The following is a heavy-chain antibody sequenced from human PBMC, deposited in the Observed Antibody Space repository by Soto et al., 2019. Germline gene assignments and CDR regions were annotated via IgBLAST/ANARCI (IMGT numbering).Heavy chain of an antibody. CDR1: GESFSNHY. V-gene: IGHV4-34*01. Sequence: PSETLSLTCAVYGESFSNHYWTWIRQSPGKGLEWVGEINYSGSTRYNWSLGSRVTISVDTSKNQFSLMVTSVTAEDTAVYYCARGAVYRDVGLAYGMDVWGQGTTVTVSS. CDR2: INYSGST. J-gene: IGHJ6*02. CDR3: ARGAVYRDVGLAYGMDV. D-gene: IGHD3-16*01.